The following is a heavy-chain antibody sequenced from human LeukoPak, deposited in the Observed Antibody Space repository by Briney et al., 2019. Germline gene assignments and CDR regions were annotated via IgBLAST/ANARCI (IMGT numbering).Heavy chain of an antibody. CDR1: GGSISSYY. V-gene: IGHV4-59*01. CDR2: VYDSGYT. D-gene: IGHD6-6*01. Sequence: SETLSLTCTVSGGSISSYYWSWIRHPPGKGLEWIGYVYDSGYTSFHPSLNSRAAISEDTSRNQFSLSLRSVTAADTALYYCARGFRGSSDAFDIWGQGTVVTVSS. J-gene: IGHJ3*02. CDR3: ARGFRGSSDAFDI.